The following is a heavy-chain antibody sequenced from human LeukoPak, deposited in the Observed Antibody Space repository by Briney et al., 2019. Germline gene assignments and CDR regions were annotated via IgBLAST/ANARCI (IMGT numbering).Heavy chain of an antibody. CDR2: IYPGDSDT. J-gene: IGHJ6*03. CDR3: ARHHTDYYGSGSYYKALYYYYMDV. V-gene: IGHV5-51*01. D-gene: IGHD3-10*01. Sequence: GESLKISCKGSGYSFISYWIGWVRQMPGKGLEWMGIIYPGDSDTRYSPSFQGQVTISADKSISTAYLQWSSLKASDTAMYYCARHHTDYYGSGSYYKALYYYYMDVWGKGTTVTVSS. CDR1: GYSFISYW.